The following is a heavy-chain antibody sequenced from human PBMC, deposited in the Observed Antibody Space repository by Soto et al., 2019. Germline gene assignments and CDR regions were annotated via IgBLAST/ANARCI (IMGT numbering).Heavy chain of an antibody. CDR2: ISGSGGST. Sequence: PGGSLRLSCAASGFTFSSYAMSWVRQAPGKGLEWVSAISGSGGSTYYADSVKGRFTISRDNSKNTLYLQMNSLRAEDTAVYYCAKAPLRTVAGPHTGYFDYWGQGTLVTVSS. D-gene: IGHD6-19*01. CDR3: AKAPLRTVAGPHTGYFDY. V-gene: IGHV3-23*01. J-gene: IGHJ4*02. CDR1: GFTFSSYA.